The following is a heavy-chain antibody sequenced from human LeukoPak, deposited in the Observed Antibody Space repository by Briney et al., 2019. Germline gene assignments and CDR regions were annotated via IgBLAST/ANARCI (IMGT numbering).Heavy chain of an antibody. Sequence: GGSLRLSCAASGFTFSSYEMNWVRQAPGKGLEWVSFISTSGSTIYYADSVKGRFTFSRDNAKNSLCLQMNSLRAEDTAVYYCARGYAGTLFYWGQGTLVTVSS. CDR3: ARGYAGTLFY. J-gene: IGHJ4*02. CDR2: ISTSGSTI. V-gene: IGHV3-48*03. D-gene: IGHD4-23*01. CDR1: GFTFSSYE.